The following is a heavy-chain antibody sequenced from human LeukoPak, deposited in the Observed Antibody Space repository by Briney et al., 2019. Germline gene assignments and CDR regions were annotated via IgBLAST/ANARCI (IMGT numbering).Heavy chain of an antibody. CDR2: ISGSGATT. Sequence: TGGSLRLSCAASGFSFSSYAMSWVCHAPGKGLERVSAISGSGATTYYADSVKGRFTISRDNSKNTLYLQMNSLRVEDTAIYYCARELPSSKSSSTLYYFDYWGQGTLVTVSS. J-gene: IGHJ4*02. CDR3: ARELPSSKSSSTLYYFDY. D-gene: IGHD6-6*01. CDR1: GFSFSSYA. V-gene: IGHV3-23*01.